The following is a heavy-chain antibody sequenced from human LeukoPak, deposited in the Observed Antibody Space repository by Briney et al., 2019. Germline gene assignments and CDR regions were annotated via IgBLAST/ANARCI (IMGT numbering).Heavy chain of an antibody. CDR2: IKQDGSEK. CDR3: ARDRHDYTHYFDY. D-gene: IGHD4-11*01. CDR1: GFTFSSYW. Sequence: GGSLRLSCAASGFTFSSYWMSWVRQAPGKGLEWVANIKQDGSEKYYVDSVKGRFTISRDNAKNSLYLQMNSLRAEDTAVYYCARDRHDYTHYFDYWGQGTLVTVSS. V-gene: IGHV3-7*01. J-gene: IGHJ4*02.